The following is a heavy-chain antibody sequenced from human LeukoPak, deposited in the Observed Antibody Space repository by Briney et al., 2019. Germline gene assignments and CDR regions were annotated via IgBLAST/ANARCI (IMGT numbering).Heavy chain of an antibody. J-gene: IGHJ4*02. V-gene: IGHV1-46*01. D-gene: IGHD2-21*01. Sequence: GASVKVSCKASGYTFTSYYMHWVRQAPGQGLEWMGIINPSGGSTSYAQKFQGRVTMTRDTSTSTVYMELSSLRSEDTAVYYCARGAGLATNELAYCGGDCYWVLRYWGQGTLVTVSS. CDR2: INPSGGST. CDR1: GYTFTSYY. CDR3: ARGAGLATNELAYCGGDCYWVLRY.